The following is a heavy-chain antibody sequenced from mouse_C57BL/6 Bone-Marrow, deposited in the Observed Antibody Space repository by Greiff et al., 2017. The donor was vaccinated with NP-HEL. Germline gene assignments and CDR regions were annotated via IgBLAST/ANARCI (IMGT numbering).Heavy chain of an antibody. V-gene: IGHV1-81*01. Sequence: VQLQQSGAELARPGASVKLSCKASGYTFTSYGISWVKQRTGQGLEWIGEIYPRSGNTYYNEKFKGKATLTADKSSSTAYMELRSLTSEDAAVYFCARSGYGNYEEYAMDYRGQGTSDTVSS. J-gene: IGHJ4*01. CDR1: GYTFTSYG. D-gene: IGHD2-1*01. CDR3: ARSGYGNYEEYAMDY. CDR2: IYPRSGNT.